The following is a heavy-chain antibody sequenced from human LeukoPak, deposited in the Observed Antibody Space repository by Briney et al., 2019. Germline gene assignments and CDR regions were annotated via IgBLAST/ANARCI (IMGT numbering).Heavy chain of an antibody. CDR1: GYTFSSYW. J-gene: IGHJ5*02. D-gene: IGHD6-19*01. Sequence: GESLKISCKGSGYTFSSYWIAWVRQMPGKGLEWMGIINPGNSETKYSPSFRGQVTISADKSSNTASIQWNSLKASDTAMYYCARRFTSGWAGDHWGQGTLVTVSS. V-gene: IGHV5-51*01. CDR2: INPGNSET. CDR3: ARRFTSGWAGDH.